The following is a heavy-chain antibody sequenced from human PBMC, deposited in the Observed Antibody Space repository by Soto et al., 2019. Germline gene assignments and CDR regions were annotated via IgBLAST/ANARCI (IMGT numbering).Heavy chain of an antibody. CDR3: AKDPTVHCGSGGSCYSGYFDY. Sequence: GGSLRLSCAASGFTFSSYGMHWVRQAPGKGLEWVAVISYDGSNKYYADSVKGRFTISRDNSKNTLYLQMNSLRAEDTAVYYCAKDPTVHCGSGGSCYSGYFDYWGQGTLVTVSS. CDR1: GFTFSSYG. D-gene: IGHD2-15*01. V-gene: IGHV3-30*18. CDR2: ISYDGSNK. J-gene: IGHJ4*02.